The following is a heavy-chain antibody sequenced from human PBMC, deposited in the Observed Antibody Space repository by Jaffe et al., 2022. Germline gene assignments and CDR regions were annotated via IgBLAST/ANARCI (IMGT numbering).Heavy chain of an antibody. CDR1: GGSFSGYY. J-gene: IGHJ4*02. Sequence: QVQLQQWGAGLLKPSETLSLTCAVYGGSFSGYYWSWIRQPPGKGLEWIGEINHSGSTNYNPSLKSRVTISVDTSKNQFSLKLSSVTAADTAVYYCARGRGYSYGTLEDYWGQGTLVTVSS. V-gene: IGHV4-34*01. D-gene: IGHD5-18*01. CDR2: INHSGST. CDR3: ARGRGYSYGTLEDY.